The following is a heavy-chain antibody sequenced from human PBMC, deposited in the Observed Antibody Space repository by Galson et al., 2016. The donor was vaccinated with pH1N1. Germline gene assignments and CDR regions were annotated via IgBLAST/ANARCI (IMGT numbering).Heavy chain of an antibody. J-gene: IGHJ5*02. D-gene: IGHD3-10*01. V-gene: IGHV4-31*03. Sequence: TLSLTCTVSGGSISGHDSYWSWIRQHPGRGLEWIGHIYYSGSTYYNPSLESRLTISVDTSKNQFSLKLSSVTAADTAVYYCARGVWFGELGAWFDPWGQGTLVTVSS. CDR3: ARGVWFGELGAWFDP. CDR2: IYYSGST. CDR1: GGSISGHDSY.